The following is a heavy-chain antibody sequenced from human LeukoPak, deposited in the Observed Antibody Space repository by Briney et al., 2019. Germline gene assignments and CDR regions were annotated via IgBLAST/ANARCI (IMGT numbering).Heavy chain of an antibody. CDR2: INSDGSST. J-gene: IGHJ4*02. CDR3: AREGYSGPYLDY. D-gene: IGHD4-11*01. CDR1: GFTFSSYW. Sequence: PGGSLRLSCAAFGFTFSSYWIQWVRQAPGKGLVWVSRINSDGSSTSHADSVKGRFTISRDNAKNTLFLQMNSLRAEDTAVYYCAREGYSGPYLDYWGQGTLVTVSS. V-gene: IGHV3-74*01.